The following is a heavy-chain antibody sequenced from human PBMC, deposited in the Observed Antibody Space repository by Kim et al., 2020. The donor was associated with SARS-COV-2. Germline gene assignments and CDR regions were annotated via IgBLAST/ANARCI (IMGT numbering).Heavy chain of an antibody. D-gene: IGHD1-26*01. V-gene: IGHV3-43*01. CDR3: AKDIGAGNYYYYGMDV. J-gene: IGHJ6*02. CDR1: GFTFDDYT. Sequence: GGSLRLSCAASGFTFDDYTMHWVRQAPGKGLEWVSLISWDGGSTYYADSVKGRFTISRDNSKNSLYLQMNSLRTEDTALYYCAKDIGAGNYYYYGMDVWGQGTTVTVSS. CDR2: ISWDGGST.